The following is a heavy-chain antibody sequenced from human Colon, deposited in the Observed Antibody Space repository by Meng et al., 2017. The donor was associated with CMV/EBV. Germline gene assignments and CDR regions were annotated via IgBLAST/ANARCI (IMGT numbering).Heavy chain of an antibody. D-gene: IGHD3-10*01. CDR1: GYTFTDNY. CDR2: INPNGGGT. J-gene: IGHJ4*02. CDR3: ATELRDGDYIDF. V-gene: IGHV1-2*06. Sequence: CKASGYTFTDNYMNWVRQAPGLGLEWMGRINPNGGGTKYAQKFEGRVTMTRDTSISTAYLELSRLKSDDTAVYFCATELRDGDYIDFWGPGTLVTVSS.